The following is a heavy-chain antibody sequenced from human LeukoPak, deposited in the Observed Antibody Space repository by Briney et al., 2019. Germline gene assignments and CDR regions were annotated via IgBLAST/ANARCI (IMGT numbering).Heavy chain of an antibody. V-gene: IGHV1-2*02. Sequence: ASVKVSCKASGYSFTGYFMHWVRQAPGQGLEWMGWINPNSGGTNYAQKFQGRVTMTRDTSISTAYMELSRLRSDDTAVYYCARSSYSYAADALDIWGQGTMVTVSS. CDR1: GYSFTGYF. CDR3: ARSSYSYAADALDI. CDR2: INPNSGGT. J-gene: IGHJ3*02. D-gene: IGHD3-10*01.